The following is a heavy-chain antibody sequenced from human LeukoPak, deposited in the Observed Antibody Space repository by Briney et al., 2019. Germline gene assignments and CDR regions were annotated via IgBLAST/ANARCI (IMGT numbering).Heavy chain of an antibody. D-gene: IGHD2-15*01. CDR2: INPSGGST. CDR3: ARYRRLCSGGSCYSWFDP. Sequence: ASVKVSFKASGYTFTSYYMHWVRQAPGQGLEWMGIINPSGGSTSYAQKFQGRVTMTRDTSTSTVYMELSSLRSEDTAVYYCARYRRLCSGGSCYSWFDPWGQGTLVTVSS. V-gene: IGHV1-46*01. J-gene: IGHJ5*02. CDR1: GYTFTSYY.